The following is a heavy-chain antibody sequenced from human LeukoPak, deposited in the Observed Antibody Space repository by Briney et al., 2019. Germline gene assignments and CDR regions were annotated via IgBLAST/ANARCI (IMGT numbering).Heavy chain of an antibody. Sequence: ASVRVSCKASGYTFTNYYMHWVRQAPGQGLEWMGIINPSGGSTSYAQKFQGRLTMTRDTSTSTVYMELSSLRSQDTAVYYCARRSLRYSFDYWGQGTLVTVSS. V-gene: IGHV1-46*01. CDR2: INPSGGST. D-gene: IGHD3-9*01. CDR1: GYTFTNYY. CDR3: ARRSLRYSFDY. J-gene: IGHJ4*02.